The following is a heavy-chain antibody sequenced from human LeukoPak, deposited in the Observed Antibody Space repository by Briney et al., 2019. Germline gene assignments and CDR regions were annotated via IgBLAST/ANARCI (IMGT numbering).Heavy chain of an antibody. V-gene: IGHV1-8*03. CDR2: INLKSGNT. D-gene: IGHD2-15*01. CDR1: GYTFTRYD. Sequence: ASVKVSCKASGYTFTRYDINWVRQATGQGLEWMGWINLKSGNTGYAQKFQGRVTITRDTSISTVYLELSSLRSEDTALYFCTRVDGSPDYWGQGTLVTVSS. J-gene: IGHJ4*02. CDR3: TRVDGSPDY.